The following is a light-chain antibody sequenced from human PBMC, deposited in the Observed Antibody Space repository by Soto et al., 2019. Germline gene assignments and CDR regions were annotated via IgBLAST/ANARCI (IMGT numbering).Light chain of an antibody. V-gene: IGKV3-11*01. CDR3: QQRSNWPIIT. J-gene: IGKJ5*01. CDR1: QSVTSNY. Sequence: IVLTQSTGPLFMSPGDRAIRTCRASQSVTSNYLAWYQQKPGQSPSLLIYGAFTRATCIPARFSGTGSGTEFTLTISSLEPEDFAFYYCQQRSNWPIITFGQGTRLEIK. CDR2: GAF.